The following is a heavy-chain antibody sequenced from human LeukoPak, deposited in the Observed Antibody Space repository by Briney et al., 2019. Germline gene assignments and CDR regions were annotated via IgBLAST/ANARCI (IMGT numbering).Heavy chain of an antibody. CDR3: AKGCRDGYNFEGLSLYYFDY. Sequence: ASVKVSCKASGYTFTTYYMHWVRQAPGQGLEWMGVINPHGGSTNYAQNFQGRVTMTRETSTSTVYMELSSLRSEDTAVYYCAKGCRDGYNFEGLSLYYFDYWGQGTLVTVSS. D-gene: IGHD5-12*01. CDR2: INPHGGST. J-gene: IGHJ4*02. CDR1: GYTFTTYY. V-gene: IGHV1-46*01.